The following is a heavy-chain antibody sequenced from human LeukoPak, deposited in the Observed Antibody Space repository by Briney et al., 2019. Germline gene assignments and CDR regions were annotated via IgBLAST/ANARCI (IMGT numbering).Heavy chain of an antibody. J-gene: IGHJ5*02. Sequence: PSETLSLTCTVSGDSIRSHYWSWIRQPPGKGLECIGYIYYSGSTNYNPSLKGRVTISVDTSKNQFSLKLSSVTAADTAVYYCARVEPLESWFDPWGQGTLVTVSS. CDR2: IYYSGST. V-gene: IGHV4-59*08. CDR3: ARVEPLESWFDP. CDR1: GDSIRSHY.